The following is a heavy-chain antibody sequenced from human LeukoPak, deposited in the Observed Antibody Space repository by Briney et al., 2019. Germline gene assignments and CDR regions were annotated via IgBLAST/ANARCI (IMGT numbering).Heavy chain of an antibody. Sequence: SETLSLTCTVSGGSISSYYWSWIRQPAGKGLEWIGRIYTSGSTNYNPSLKSRVTMSVGTSKNQFSLKLSSVTAADTAVYYCARDQVTTLGHYFDYWGQGTLVTVSS. CDR3: ARDQVTTLGHYFDY. CDR2: IYTSGST. J-gene: IGHJ4*02. CDR1: GGSISSYY. D-gene: IGHD4-17*01. V-gene: IGHV4-4*07.